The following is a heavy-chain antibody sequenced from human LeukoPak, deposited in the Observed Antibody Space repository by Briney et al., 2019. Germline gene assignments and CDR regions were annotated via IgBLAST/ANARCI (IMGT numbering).Heavy chain of an antibody. V-gene: IGHV3-64*01. CDR2: ISSNGGST. CDR1: GFTFSRYA. J-gene: IGHJ4*02. D-gene: IGHD1-20*01. CDR3: ARDFGLTGKVDY. Sequence: QPGVSLRLSCAASGFTFSRYAMHWVRQAPGKELESVSAISSNGGSTHYANSVKGRFTISRDNSKNTLYLQMGSLRAEDLAVYYCARDFGLTGKVDYWGQGTLVTVSS.